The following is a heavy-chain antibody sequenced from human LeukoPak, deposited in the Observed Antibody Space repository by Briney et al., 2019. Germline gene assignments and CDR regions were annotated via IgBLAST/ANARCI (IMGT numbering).Heavy chain of an antibody. CDR2: ISAYNGNT. D-gene: IGHD3-3*01. J-gene: IGHJ4*02. CDR1: GGTFSSYA. Sequence: ASVKVSCKASGGTFSSYAISWVRQAPGQGLEWMGWISAYNGNTNYAQELQGRVTMTTDTSTSTAYMELRSLRSDDTAVYYCARAEISKAFGVVIIADYWGQGTLVTVSS. CDR3: ARAEISKAFGVVIIADY. V-gene: IGHV1-18*01.